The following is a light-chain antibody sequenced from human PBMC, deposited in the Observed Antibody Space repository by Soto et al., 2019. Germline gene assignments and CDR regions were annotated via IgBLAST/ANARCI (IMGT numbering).Light chain of an antibody. CDR1: TSNIGGNT. J-gene: IGLJ1*01. CDR3: ATWDDTLNGYA. V-gene: IGLV1-44*01. Sequence: QSVLTQPPSASGTPGQRVTISCSGTTSNIGGNTVNWYRQLPGTAPQLLIFTNNQRPSGVPDRFSGSKSATAASLVISGLQSEDEADYYCATWDDTLNGYAFGTGTKLTVL. CDR2: TNN.